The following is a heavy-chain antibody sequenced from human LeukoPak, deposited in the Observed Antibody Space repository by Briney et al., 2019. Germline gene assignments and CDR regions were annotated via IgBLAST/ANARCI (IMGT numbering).Heavy chain of an antibody. CDR2: ISWNSGSI. V-gene: IGHV3-9*01. CDR3: ARRFGAARDDYMDV. CDR1: GFTFDDYA. J-gene: IGHJ6*03. Sequence: GRSLRLSCAASGFTFDDYAMHWVRQAPGKGLEWVSGISWNSGSIGYADSVKGRFTISRDNAKNSLYLQMNSLRAEDTAVYYCARRFGAARDDYMDVWGKGTTVTVSS. D-gene: IGHD3-16*01.